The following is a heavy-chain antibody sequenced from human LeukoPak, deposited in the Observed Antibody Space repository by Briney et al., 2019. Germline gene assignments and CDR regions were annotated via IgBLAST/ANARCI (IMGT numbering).Heavy chain of an antibody. J-gene: IGHJ4*02. D-gene: IGHD1-26*01. Sequence: NSSETLSLTCAVYGGSFSGYYWSWIRQPPGKGLEWIGEINHSGSTNYNPSLKSRVTISVDTSKNQFSLKLSSVTAADMAVYYCARLGSYSDYWGQGTLVTVSS. CDR1: GGSFSGYY. CDR3: ARLGSYSDY. CDR2: INHSGST. V-gene: IGHV4-34*01.